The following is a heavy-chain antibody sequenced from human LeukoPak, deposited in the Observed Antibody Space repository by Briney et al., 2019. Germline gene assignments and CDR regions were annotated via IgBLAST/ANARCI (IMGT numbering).Heavy chain of an antibody. V-gene: IGHV3-23*01. J-gene: IGHJ4*02. CDR2: MSADGGST. CDR3: AKAGGYCTSTSCYLFD. D-gene: IGHD2-2*01. CDR1: GFTFSSYA. Sequence: PGGPLRLSCAASGFTFSSYAMSWVRQAPGKGLEWVSAMSADGGSTCYADSVKGRFSISRDNSKNTLYLQMNSLRAEDTAIYYCAKAGGYCTSTSCYLFDWGQGTLVTVSS.